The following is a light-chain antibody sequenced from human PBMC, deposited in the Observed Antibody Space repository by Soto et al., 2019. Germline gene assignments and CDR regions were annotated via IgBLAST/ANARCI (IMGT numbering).Light chain of an antibody. V-gene: IGLV2-14*01. Sequence: QSSLTQPASVSGSPGRSITIACTGTSSDVGAYNYVSWYQQQSGKAPKLMIHEVSNRPSGVSNRLSGSKSGNTASLTISGLQAEDEADYYCSSYTTSRAYVFGIGTKVTVL. CDR3: SSYTTSRAYV. CDR1: SSDVGAYNY. CDR2: EVS. J-gene: IGLJ1*01.